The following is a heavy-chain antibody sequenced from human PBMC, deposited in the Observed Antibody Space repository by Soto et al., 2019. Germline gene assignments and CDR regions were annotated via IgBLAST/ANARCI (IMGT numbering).Heavy chain of an antibody. CDR1: GYPVTAYY. J-gene: IGHJ3*02. CDR2: INPATGAA. CDR3: ARRGGVGVAGSAAFDM. Sequence: QLHLVQSGAVVKKPGASVTVSCSASGYPVTAYYMHWVRQAPGRGLEWMGGINPATGAAKYPQTFRGSVTMTRDTSTSTVFMELSGLTSEDTAVFYCARRGGVGVAGSAAFDMWGQGTLVTVSS. V-gene: IGHV1-2*02. D-gene: IGHD3-3*01.